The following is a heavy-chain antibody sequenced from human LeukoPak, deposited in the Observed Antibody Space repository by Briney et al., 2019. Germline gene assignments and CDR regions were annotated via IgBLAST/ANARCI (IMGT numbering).Heavy chain of an antibody. D-gene: IGHD3-10*01. V-gene: IGHV1-46*03. Sequence: ASVKVSCKASGYTFTSYYMHWVRQAPGQGLEWMGIINPSGGSTSYAQKFQGRVTITRDTSTSTVYMELSSLRSEDTAVYYCARDAHMVRDRRAFDIWGQGTMVTVSS. J-gene: IGHJ3*02. CDR3: ARDAHMVRDRRAFDI. CDR1: GYTFTSYY. CDR2: INPSGGST.